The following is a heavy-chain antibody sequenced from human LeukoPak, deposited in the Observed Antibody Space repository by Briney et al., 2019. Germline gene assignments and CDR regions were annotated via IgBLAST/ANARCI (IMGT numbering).Heavy chain of an antibody. CDR2: IYHSGST. D-gene: IGHD3-3*01. V-gene: IGHV4-38-2*01. Sequence: SETLSLTCAVSGYSISSGYYWGWIRQPPGKGLEWIGSIYHSGSTYYNPSLKSRVTISVDTSKNQFSLKLSFVTAADTAVYYCASEYYDFWSGEYNWFDPWGQGTLVTVSS. CDR3: ASEYYDFWSGEYNWFDP. CDR1: GYSISSGYY. J-gene: IGHJ5*02.